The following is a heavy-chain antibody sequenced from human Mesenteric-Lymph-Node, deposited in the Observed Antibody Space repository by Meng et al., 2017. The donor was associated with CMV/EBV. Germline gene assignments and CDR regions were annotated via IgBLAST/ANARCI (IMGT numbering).Heavy chain of an antibody. V-gene: IGHV3-11*04. CDR2: IDSTGNTF. CDR3: AKDGVYSSSSKLDY. J-gene: IGHJ4*02. D-gene: IGHD6-6*01. CDR1: GFTFRDYF. Sequence: GESLKISCAASGFTFRDYFMSWIRQAPGKGLEWVAYIDSTGNTFYHADSVKGRFTISRDNAKNSLSLQMSSLRAEDTAVYYCAKDGVYSSSSKLDYWGQGTLVTVSS.